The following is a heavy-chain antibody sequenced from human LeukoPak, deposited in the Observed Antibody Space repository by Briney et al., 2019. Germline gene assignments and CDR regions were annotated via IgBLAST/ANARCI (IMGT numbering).Heavy chain of an antibody. J-gene: IGHJ5*02. CDR3: ARLAVVPAAYNWFDP. CDR2: IYPGDSDT. CDR1: GYSFTSYW. V-gene: IGHV5-51*01. Sequence: GESLKIPCKGSGYSFTSYWIGWVRQMPGKGPEWMGIIYPGDSDTRFSPSFQGQVTISADKSISTAYLQWSSLKASDTAMYYCARLAVVPAAYNWFDPWGQGTLVTVSS. D-gene: IGHD2-2*01.